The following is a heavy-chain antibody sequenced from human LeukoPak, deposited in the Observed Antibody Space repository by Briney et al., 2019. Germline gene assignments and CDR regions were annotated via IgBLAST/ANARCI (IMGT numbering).Heavy chain of an antibody. CDR3: ARDRAGDVDY. V-gene: IGHV1-3*01. D-gene: IGHD3-16*01. Sequence: KFQGRVTITRDTSASTVYMELSSLRSEDTAVYYCARDRAGDVDYWGQGTLVTVSS. J-gene: IGHJ4*02.